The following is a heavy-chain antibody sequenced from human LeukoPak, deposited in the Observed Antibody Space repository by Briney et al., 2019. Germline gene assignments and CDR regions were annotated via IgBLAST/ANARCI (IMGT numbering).Heavy chain of an antibody. V-gene: IGHV1-69*13. D-gene: IGHD6-6*01. CDR3: ARDARRIAARPPLDYYYYYMDV. CDR2: IIPIFGTA. Sequence: SVKVSCKASGGTFSSYAISWVRQAPGQGLEWMGGIIPIFGTANYAQKFQGRVTITADESTSTAYMELSSLRSEDTAAYYCARDARRIAARPPLDYYYYYMDVWGKGTTVTVSS. CDR1: GGTFSSYA. J-gene: IGHJ6*03.